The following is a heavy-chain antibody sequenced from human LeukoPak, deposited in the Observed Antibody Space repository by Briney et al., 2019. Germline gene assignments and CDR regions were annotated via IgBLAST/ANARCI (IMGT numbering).Heavy chain of an antibody. J-gene: IGHJ4*02. D-gene: IGHD3-22*01. CDR2: ISWNSGSI. V-gene: IGHV3-9*01. CDR1: GFTFDDYA. Sequence: GGSLRLSCAASGFTFDDYAMHWVRQAPGKGLEWVSGISWNSGSIGYADSVKGRFTISRDNAKNSLYLQMNSLRAEDTALYYCAKGTYYYDTGDYFSLDYWGQGILVTVSS. CDR3: AKGTYYYDTGDYFSLDY.